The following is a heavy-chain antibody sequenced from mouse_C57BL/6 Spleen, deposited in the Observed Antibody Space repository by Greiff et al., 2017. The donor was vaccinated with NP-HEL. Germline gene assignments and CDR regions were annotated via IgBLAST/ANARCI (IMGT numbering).Heavy chain of an antibody. CDR3: ARELLRFMDY. J-gene: IGHJ4*01. V-gene: IGHV1-82*01. CDR1: GYAFSSSW. D-gene: IGHD1-1*01. CDR2: IYPGDGDT. Sequence: QVQLQQSGPELVKPGASVKISCKASGYAFSSSWMNWVKQRPGKGLEWIGRIYPGDGDTNSNGKFKGKATLTADKSSSTAYMQLSSLTSEDSAVYFCARELLRFMDYWGQGTSVTVSS.